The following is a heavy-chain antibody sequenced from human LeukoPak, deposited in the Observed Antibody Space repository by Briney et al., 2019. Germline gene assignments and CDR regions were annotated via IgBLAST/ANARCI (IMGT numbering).Heavy chain of an antibody. CDR3: ARGLTVANPGAGNWFDP. CDR1: GFTVSSNY. Sequence: GGSLRLSCAASGFTVSSNYMSWVRQAPGKGLEWVSVIYSGGSTYYADSVKGRFTISRDNSKNTLYLQMNSLRAEDTAVYYCARGLTVANPGAGNWFDPWGQGTLVTVSS. J-gene: IGHJ5*02. D-gene: IGHD6-19*01. V-gene: IGHV3-66*02. CDR2: IYSGGST.